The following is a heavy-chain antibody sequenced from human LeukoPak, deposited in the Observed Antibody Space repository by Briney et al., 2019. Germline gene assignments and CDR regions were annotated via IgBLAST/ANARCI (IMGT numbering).Heavy chain of an antibody. CDR1: GFTFDDYA. J-gene: IGHJ4*02. Sequence: GGSLRLSCAASGFTFDDYAMHWVRQAPGKGLEWVSGISWNSGSIGYADSVKGRFTISRDNAKNSLYLQMNSLRAEDTALYYCAKSAPYCSSTSCSHFDYWGQGTLVTVSS. CDR2: ISWNSGSI. CDR3: AKSAPYCSSTSCSHFDY. V-gene: IGHV3-9*01. D-gene: IGHD2-2*01.